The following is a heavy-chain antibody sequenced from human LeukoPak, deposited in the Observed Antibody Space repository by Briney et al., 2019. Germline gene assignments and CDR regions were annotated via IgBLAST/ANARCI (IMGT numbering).Heavy chain of an antibody. CDR2: IYASGST. D-gene: IGHD2-2*01. CDR3: ARAQGVVLPAAIGYYFDY. CDR1: GGSISSYY. J-gene: IGHJ4*02. V-gene: IGHV4-4*07. Sequence: SETLSLTCTVSGGSISSYYWSWIRQPAGKGLEWIGRIYASGSTNYNPSLKSRVTMSVDTSKNQFSLKLSSVTAADTAVYYCARAQGVVLPAAIGYYFDYWGQGTLVTVSS.